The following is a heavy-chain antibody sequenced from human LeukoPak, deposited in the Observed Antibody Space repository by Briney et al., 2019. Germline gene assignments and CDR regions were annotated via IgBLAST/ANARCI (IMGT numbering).Heavy chain of an antibody. CDR1: GGSISSGGYS. CDR2: IYHSGST. CDR3: ARDLTYYDILTGYSYYYGMDV. V-gene: IGHV4-30-2*01. D-gene: IGHD3-9*01. Sequence: SQTLSLTCAVSGGSISSGGYSWSWLRQPPGKGLEWIGYIYHSGSTYYNPSLKSRVTISVDRSKNQFSLKLSSVTAADTAVYYCARDLTYYDILTGYSYYYGMDVWGQGTTVTVSS. J-gene: IGHJ6*02.